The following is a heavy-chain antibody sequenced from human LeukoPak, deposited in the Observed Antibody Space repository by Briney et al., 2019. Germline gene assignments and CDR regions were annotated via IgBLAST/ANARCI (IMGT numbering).Heavy chain of an antibody. CDR2: ISWNSGSI. J-gene: IGHJ3*02. Sequence: PGGSLRLSCAASGFTFDDYAMHWVRQAPGKGLEWVSGISWNSGSIGYADSVKGRFTISRDNAKNSLYLQMNSLRAEDTALYYCAKGRADRSGGSCYYDAFDIWGQGTMVTVSS. V-gene: IGHV3-9*01. CDR3: AKGRADRSGGSCYYDAFDI. D-gene: IGHD2-15*01. CDR1: GFTFDDYA.